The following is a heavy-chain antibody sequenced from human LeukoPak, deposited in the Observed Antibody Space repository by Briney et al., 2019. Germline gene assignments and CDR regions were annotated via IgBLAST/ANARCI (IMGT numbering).Heavy chain of an antibody. D-gene: IGHD5-12*01. Sequence: GGSLRLSCAASGFTFSSSSMNWVRQAPGKGLEWVASISSSSSYIYYADSAKVRCTISRDNAKNSLYMKMNNLRAEDTAVYYCAREQVATIDGEDYYYYYMDVWGKGTTVTVSS. CDR1: GFTFSSSS. J-gene: IGHJ6*03. CDR3: AREQVATIDGEDYYYYYMDV. CDR2: ISSSSSYI. V-gene: IGHV3-21*01.